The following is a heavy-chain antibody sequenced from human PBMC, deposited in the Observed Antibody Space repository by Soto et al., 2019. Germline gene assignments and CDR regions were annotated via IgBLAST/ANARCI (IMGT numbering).Heavy chain of an antibody. J-gene: IGHJ6*02. CDR2: IIPIFGTA. CDR1: GVTFSSYA. D-gene: IGHD1-1*01. CDR3: ARKDTLWVERRRLWYGMDV. Sequence: ASVKVSCKASGVTFSSYAISWVRQASGQGLEWMGGIIPIFGTANYAQKFQGRVTITADESTSTAYMELSSLRSEDTAVYYCARKDTLWVERRRLWYGMDVWGQGTTVTVSS. V-gene: IGHV1-69*13.